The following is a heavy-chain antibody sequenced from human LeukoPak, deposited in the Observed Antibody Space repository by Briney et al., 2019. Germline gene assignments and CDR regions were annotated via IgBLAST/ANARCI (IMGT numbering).Heavy chain of an antibody. CDR1: GGSISGYY. D-gene: IGHD1-26*01. V-gene: IGHV4-59*01. CDR2: IFYSGST. Sequence: PSETLSLTCTVSGGSISGYYWSWIRQPPGKGLEWIGYIFYSGSTNYNPSLKSRVTTSVDTSKNQFSLKLSSVTAADTAVYYCARGEWYLLFDYWGQGTLVTVSS. J-gene: IGHJ4*02. CDR3: ARGEWYLLFDY.